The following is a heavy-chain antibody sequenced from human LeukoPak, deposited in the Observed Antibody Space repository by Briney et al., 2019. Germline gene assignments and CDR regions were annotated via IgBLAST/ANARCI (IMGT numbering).Heavy chain of an antibody. V-gene: IGHV3-7*05. Sequence: GGSLRLSCVPAGFTFSSYWMSWVRQAPGKGLEWVAKIKEVGSEKDYVDSVKARFTISRDNAKNSLYLQMNSLRAEDTAVYYCARERSYYGSTSYWGQGTLVTVAS. CDR2: IKEVGSEK. CDR1: GFTFSSYW. CDR3: ARERSYYGSTSY. D-gene: IGHD1-26*01. J-gene: IGHJ4*02.